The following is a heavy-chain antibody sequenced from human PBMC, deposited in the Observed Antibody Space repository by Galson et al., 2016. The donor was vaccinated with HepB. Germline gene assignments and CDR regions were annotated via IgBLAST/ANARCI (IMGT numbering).Heavy chain of an antibody. Sequence: SLRLSCAASGFTFDTYWMSWVRQVPGKRPEWVAKIKHDGGEQYYVDAVRGRLTIFRDNAKNSLFLQMNSLRAEDTAVYYCAREAPRLRNPYYFGLDVWSQGTTVTVSS. V-gene: IGHV3-7*01. CDR3: AREAPRLRNPYYFGLDV. D-gene: IGHD5-12*01. CDR1: GFTFDTYW. J-gene: IGHJ6*02. CDR2: IKHDGGEQ.